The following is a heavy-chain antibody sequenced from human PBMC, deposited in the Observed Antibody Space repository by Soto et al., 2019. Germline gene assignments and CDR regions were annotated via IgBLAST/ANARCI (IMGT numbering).Heavy chain of an antibody. CDR3: ARDMAAAGTTSKGYYYYYGMDV. J-gene: IGHJ6*02. D-gene: IGHD6-13*01. CDR2: ISYDGSNK. V-gene: IGHV3-30-3*01. CDR1: GFTFSSYA. Sequence: GGSLRLSCAASGFTFSSYAMHWVRQAPGKGLEWVAVISYDGSNKYYADSVKGRFTISRDNSKNTLYLQMNSLRAEDTAVYYCARDMAAAGTTSKGYYYYYGMDVWGQGTTVTVSS.